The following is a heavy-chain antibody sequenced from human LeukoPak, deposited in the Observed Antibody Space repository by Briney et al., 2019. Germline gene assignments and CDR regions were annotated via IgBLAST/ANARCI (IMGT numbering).Heavy chain of an antibody. CDR1: GFTFSSYA. CDR3: ATFRPKVVSDSPLVDCFDY. Sequence: PGVSLRLSCAAPGFTFSSYAMAWVARPPGKGLEWVSAISGSGGSTYYADSVKGRFTISRDNSKNTLYLQMNSLRAEDTAVYYCATFRPKVVSDSPLVDCFDYWGQGTLVTVSS. J-gene: IGHJ4*02. V-gene: IGHV3-23*01. D-gene: IGHD2-15*01. CDR2: ISGSGGST.